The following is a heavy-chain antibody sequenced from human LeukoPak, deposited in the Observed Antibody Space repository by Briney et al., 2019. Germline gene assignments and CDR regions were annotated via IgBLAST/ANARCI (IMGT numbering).Heavy chain of an antibody. CDR3: AKSGYSYGYSFDY. Sequence: PGGSLRLSCAASGFTFSSYGMHWVRQAPGRGLEWVAFIRYDGSNKYYADSVKGRFTISRDNSKNTLYLQMSSLRAEATAVYYCAKSGYSYGYSFDYWGQGTLVTVSS. D-gene: IGHD5-18*01. J-gene: IGHJ4*02. CDR2: IRYDGSNK. CDR1: GFTFSSYG. V-gene: IGHV3-30*02.